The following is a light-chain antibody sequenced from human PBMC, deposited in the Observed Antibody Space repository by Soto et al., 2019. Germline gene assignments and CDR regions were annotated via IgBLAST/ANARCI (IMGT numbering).Light chain of an antibody. CDR1: SGHSNSV. Sequence: QLVLTQSPSASASLGASVKLTCTLSSGHSNSVIAWHQQQPEKGPRYLMKLNSDGSHSKGDRIPDRVSGSSSGAERYLTISRLQSEDEADYYCQAWDTGVRVFGGGTKLTVL. V-gene: IGLV4-69*01. J-gene: IGLJ2*01. CDR3: QAWDTGVRV. CDR2: LNSDGSH.